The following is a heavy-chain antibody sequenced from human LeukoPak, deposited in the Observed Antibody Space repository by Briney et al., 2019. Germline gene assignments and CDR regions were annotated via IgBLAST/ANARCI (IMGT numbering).Heavy chain of an antibody. D-gene: IGHD3-3*01. CDR2: IYYSGST. CDR1: GGSISSSSYY. Sequence: SETLSLTCTVSGGSISSSSYYWGWIRQPPGKGLEWIGSIYYSGSTYYNPSLKSRVTISVDTFKNQFSLKLSSVTAADTAVYYCARAPSWDFWSGYHSYYFDYWGQGTLVTVSS. J-gene: IGHJ4*02. V-gene: IGHV4-39*07. CDR3: ARAPSWDFWSGYHSYYFDY.